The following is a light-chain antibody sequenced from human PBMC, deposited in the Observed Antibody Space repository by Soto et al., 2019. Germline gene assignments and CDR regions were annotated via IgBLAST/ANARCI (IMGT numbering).Light chain of an antibody. CDR2: DGS. V-gene: IGKV3-11*01. CDR1: QSISSY. J-gene: IGKJ4*01. CDR3: QQRRSWPLT. Sequence: EIVLTQSPATLSLSPGERATLSCRASQSISSYLAWYQQKPGQAPRLLIYDGSNRATGIPAGFSGSGSETDFTLTISSLEPEDFASYYCQQRRSWPLTFGGGTKVEIK.